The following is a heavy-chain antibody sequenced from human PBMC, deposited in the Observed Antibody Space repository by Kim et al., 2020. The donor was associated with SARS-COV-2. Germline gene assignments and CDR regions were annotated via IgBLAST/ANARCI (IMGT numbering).Heavy chain of an antibody. D-gene: IGHD2-8*01. CDR3: AALIGASQGAFDY. CDR2: ISGSGGST. Sequence: GGSLRLSCAASGFTFSSYAMSWVRQAPGKGLEWVSAISGSGGSTYYTDSVKGRFTISRDNSKNTLYLQMNSLRAEDTAVYYCAALIGASQGAFDYWGQGTLVTVSS. V-gene: IGHV3-23*01. J-gene: IGHJ4*02. CDR1: GFTFSSYA.